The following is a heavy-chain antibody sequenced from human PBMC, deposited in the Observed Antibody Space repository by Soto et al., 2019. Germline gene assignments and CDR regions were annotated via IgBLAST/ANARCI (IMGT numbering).Heavy chain of an antibody. D-gene: IGHD1-26*01. CDR1: GGSISRGDYY. Sequence: SETLSLTCTVSGGSISRGDYYWSWIRQPPGKGLEWIGYIYYSGSTYYNPSLKSRVSISVDTSKNQPSLKLSSVTAADTAVYYCARVPPGATGAFDIWGQGTMVTVSS. CDR3: ARVPPGATGAFDI. CDR2: IYYSGST. V-gene: IGHV4-30-4*01. J-gene: IGHJ3*02.